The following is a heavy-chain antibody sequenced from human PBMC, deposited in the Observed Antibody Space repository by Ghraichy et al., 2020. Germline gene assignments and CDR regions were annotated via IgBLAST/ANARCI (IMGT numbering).Heavy chain of an antibody. CDR2: ISSSSYI. Sequence: GGSLRLSCAASGFTFSSYSMNWVRQAPGKGLEWVSSISSSSYIYYADSVKGRFTISRDNAKNSMYLQMNSLRAEDTAVYYCARVLASRGSYWGQGTLVTVSS. D-gene: IGHD5-12*01. J-gene: IGHJ4*02. CDR3: ARVLASRGSY. CDR1: GFTFSSYS. V-gene: IGHV3-21*01.